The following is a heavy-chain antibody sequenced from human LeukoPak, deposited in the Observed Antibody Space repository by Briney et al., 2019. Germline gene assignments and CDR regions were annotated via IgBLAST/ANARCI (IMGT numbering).Heavy chain of an antibody. D-gene: IGHD3-10*01. J-gene: IGHJ4*02. Sequence: GGSLRLSCAASGFSVSSNYMSWVRQAPGKGLEWVSLIYSGDSTHYADSVKGRFTISRDNSKNTLYLQMNSLRAEDTAVYYCAKGCRGGYYYGSGSYSRLLNYWGQGTLVTVSS. V-gene: IGHV3-53*05. CDR3: AKGCRGGYYYGSGSYSRLLNY. CDR1: GFSVSSNY. CDR2: IYSGDST.